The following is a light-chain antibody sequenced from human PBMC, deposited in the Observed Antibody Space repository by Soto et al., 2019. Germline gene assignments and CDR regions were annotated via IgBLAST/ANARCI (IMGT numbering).Light chain of an antibody. V-gene: IGKV1-39*01. J-gene: IGKJ1*01. Sequence: DIQMTQSPPSLSASIGDRVTITCRARQTVNTYLHWYQQKPGKAPKLLIYAASNLQSGVPSRFSGSGSGTNFTLSLNSRQPEDFATYYCQQGYSTPWTFGQGTKVDI. CDR2: AAS. CDR1: QTVNTY. CDR3: QQGYSTPWT.